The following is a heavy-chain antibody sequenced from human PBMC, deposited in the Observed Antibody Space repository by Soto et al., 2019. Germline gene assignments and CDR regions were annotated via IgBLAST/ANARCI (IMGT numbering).Heavy chain of an antibody. J-gene: IGHJ4*02. D-gene: IGHD4-17*01. Sequence: SETLSLTCTVSGGSISSGGYYWSWIRQHPGKGLEWIGYIYYSGSTYYNPSLKSRVTISVDTSKNQFSLKLSSVTAADTAVYYCARDRGGVTTVSTIDYWGQGTLVTVSS. V-gene: IGHV4-31*03. CDR3: ARDRGGVTTVSTIDY. CDR1: GGSISSGGYY. CDR2: IYYSGST.